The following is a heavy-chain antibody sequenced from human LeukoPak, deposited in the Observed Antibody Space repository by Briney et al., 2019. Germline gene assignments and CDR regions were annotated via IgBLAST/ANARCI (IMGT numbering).Heavy chain of an antibody. CDR1: GYTFTSYD. CDR2: MNPNSGNT. D-gene: IGHD3-10*01. J-gene: IGHJ4*02. CDR3: ASEPVGDYGSGSYLWY. V-gene: IGHV1-8*01. Sequence: GASVKVSCKASGYTFTSYDINWVRQATGQGLEWMGWMNPNSGNTGYAQKFQGGVTMTGNTSISTAYMELSSLRSEDTAVYYCASEPVGDYGSGSYLWYWGQGTLVTVSS.